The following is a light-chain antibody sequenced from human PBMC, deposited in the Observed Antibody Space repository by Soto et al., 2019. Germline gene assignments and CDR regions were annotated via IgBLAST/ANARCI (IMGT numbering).Light chain of an antibody. CDR3: QSYDSSTHWV. V-gene: IGLV6-57*01. CDR1: SGSIGSNY. J-gene: IGLJ3*02. Sequence: NFMLTQPHSVSESPGKTVTISCTRSSGSIGSNYVQWYQQRPGSSPTTVIYEDNQRPSGVPDRFSGSIDSSSNSASLTISGLKTEDEADYYCQSYDSSTHWVFGGGTKVTVL. CDR2: EDN.